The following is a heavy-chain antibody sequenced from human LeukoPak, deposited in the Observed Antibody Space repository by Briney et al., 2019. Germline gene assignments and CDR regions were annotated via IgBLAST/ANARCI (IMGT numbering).Heavy chain of an antibody. V-gene: IGHV1-18*01. Sequence: ASVKVSCKASGYTFTSYGISWVRQAPGQGLEWMGWISAYNGNTNYAQKLQGRVTMTTDTYTSTAYMELRSLRSYDPAVYYCARERGVDTAMVTTFDPWGQGTRSPSPQ. D-gene: IGHD5-18*01. CDR1: GYTFTSYG. CDR3: ARERGVDTAMVTTFDP. CDR2: ISAYNGNT. J-gene: IGHJ5*02.